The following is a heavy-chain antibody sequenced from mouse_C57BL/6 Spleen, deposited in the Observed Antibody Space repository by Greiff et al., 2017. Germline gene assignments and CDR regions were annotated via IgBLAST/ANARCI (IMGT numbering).Heavy chain of an antibody. CDR1: GFTFSSYA. Sequence: EVQGVESGGGLVKPGGSLKLSCAASGFTFSSYAMSWVRQTPEKRLEWVATISDGGSYTYYPDNVKGRFTISRDNAKNNLYLQMSHLKSEDTAMYYCARDWGYGSSYGGFAYWGQGTLVTVSA. J-gene: IGHJ3*01. D-gene: IGHD1-1*01. CDR3: ARDWGYGSSYGGFAY. V-gene: IGHV5-4*01. CDR2: ISDGGSYT.